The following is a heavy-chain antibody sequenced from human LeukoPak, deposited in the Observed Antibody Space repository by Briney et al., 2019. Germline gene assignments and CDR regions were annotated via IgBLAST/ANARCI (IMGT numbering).Heavy chain of an antibody. CDR1: GGSISSSSYY. D-gene: IGHD1-26*01. V-gene: IGHV4-39*01. CDR2: IYYSGST. CDR3: ARHRVGATYYYMDV. Sequence: PSETLSLTCTVSGGSISSSSYYWGWIRQPPGKGLEWIESIYYSGSTYYNPSLKSRVTISVDTSKNQFSLKLSSVTAADTAVYYCARHRVGATYYYMDVWGKGTTVTVSS. J-gene: IGHJ6*03.